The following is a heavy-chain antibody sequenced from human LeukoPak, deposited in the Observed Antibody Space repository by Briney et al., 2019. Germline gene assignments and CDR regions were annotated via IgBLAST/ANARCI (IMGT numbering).Heavy chain of an antibody. J-gene: IGHJ4*02. D-gene: IGHD5-12*01. V-gene: IGHV3-15*01. CDR2: IKSKTDGGTT. Sequence: GGSLRLSCAASGFTFSNAWTSWVRQAPGKGLEWVGRIKSKTDGGTTDYAAPVKGRFTISRDDSKNTLYLQMNSLKTEGTAVYYCTTIYSGYDRGYWGQGTLVTVSS. CDR1: GFTFSNAW. CDR3: TTIYSGYDRGY.